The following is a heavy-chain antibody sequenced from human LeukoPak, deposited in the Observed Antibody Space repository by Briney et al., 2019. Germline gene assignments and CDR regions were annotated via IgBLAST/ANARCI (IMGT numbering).Heavy chain of an antibody. CDR3: ARHENIIMVPTAHAFDY. D-gene: IGHD2/OR15-2a*01. CDR1: GGSIGSSNYY. CDR2: IYYSGDS. Sequence: PSETLSLTCTVSGGSIGSSNYYWGWIRQPPGKGLEWIGTIYYSGDSYYNPSLKSRASISVNTSKNRFSLNVNSVAAADTAVYFCARHENIIMVPTAHAFDYWGQGALVTVSS. V-gene: IGHV4-39*01. J-gene: IGHJ4*02.